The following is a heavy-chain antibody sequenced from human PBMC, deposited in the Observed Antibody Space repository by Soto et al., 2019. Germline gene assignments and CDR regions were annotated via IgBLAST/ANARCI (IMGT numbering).Heavy chain of an antibody. CDR2: ISYDGSNK. Sequence: GGSLRLSCAASGFTFSSYAMHWVRQAPGKGLEWVAVISYDGSNKYYADSVKGRFTISRDNSKNTLYLQMNSLRAEDTAVYYCARDSYDSSGYYSGWGQGTLVTVSS. V-gene: IGHV3-30-3*01. CDR3: ARDSYDSSGYYSG. CDR1: GFTFSSYA. D-gene: IGHD3-22*01. J-gene: IGHJ4*02.